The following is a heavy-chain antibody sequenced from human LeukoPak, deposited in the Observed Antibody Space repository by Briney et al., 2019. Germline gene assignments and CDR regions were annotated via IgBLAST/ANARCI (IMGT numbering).Heavy chain of an antibody. Sequence: GGSLRLSCAASGFTFSSYWMSWVRQAPGKGLEWVANIKQDGSEKYYVDSVKGRFTISRDNAKNSLYLQMNSLRAEDTAVYYCARDPGYSYGPPFDYSGQGTLVTVSS. J-gene: IGHJ4*02. V-gene: IGHV3-7*01. CDR1: GFTFSSYW. D-gene: IGHD5-18*01. CDR2: IKQDGSEK. CDR3: ARDPGYSYGPPFDY.